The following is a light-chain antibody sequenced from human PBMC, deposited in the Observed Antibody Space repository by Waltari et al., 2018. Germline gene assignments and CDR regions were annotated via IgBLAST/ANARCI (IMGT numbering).Light chain of an antibody. J-gene: IGKJ4*01. Sequence: ETVLTQSPGTLSLSPGERATLSCRASQSVSSSYLAWYQQKPGQAPRLLIYGASSRATGIPDRFSGSGSGTDFTLTISRLEAEDFAVYYCQLFANSPPLTFGGGTKVEIK. CDR1: QSVSSSY. V-gene: IGKV3-20*01. CDR3: QLFANSPPLT. CDR2: GAS.